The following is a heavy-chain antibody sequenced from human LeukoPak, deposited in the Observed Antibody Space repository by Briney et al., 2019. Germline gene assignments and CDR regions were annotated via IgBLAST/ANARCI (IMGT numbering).Heavy chain of an antibody. J-gene: IGHJ4*02. CDR1: GYTFTGYY. CDR3: ARGPFLLWFGDNYFDY. D-gene: IGHD3-10*01. CDR2: INPNSGGT. V-gene: IGHV1-2*02. Sequence: ASVKVSCKASGYTFTGYYMHWVRLAPGQGLEWMGWINPNSGGTNYAQKFQGRVTMTRDTSISTAYMELSRLRSDDTAVYYCARGPFLLWFGDNYFDYWGQGTLVTVSS.